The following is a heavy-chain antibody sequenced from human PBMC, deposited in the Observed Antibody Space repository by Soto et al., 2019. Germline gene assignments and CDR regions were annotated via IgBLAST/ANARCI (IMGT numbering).Heavy chain of an antibody. Sequence: QVQLVQSGVAVKKPGASVKVSCKASGYTFTSYAISWVRQAPGQGLEWMGWISAYNGNTNYAQNLRGRVTMTTDASTSTAYMELRSLRYDDTAMYYCARDFTGWPPDGVDSWGQGTQVTVSS. CDR1: GYTFTSYA. CDR3: ARDFTGWPPDGVDS. CDR2: ISAYNGNT. V-gene: IGHV1-18*01. D-gene: IGHD3-16*01. J-gene: IGHJ4*02.